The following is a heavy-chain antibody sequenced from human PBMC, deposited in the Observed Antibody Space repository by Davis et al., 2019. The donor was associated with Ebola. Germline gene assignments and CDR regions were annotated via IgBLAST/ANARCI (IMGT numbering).Heavy chain of an antibody. D-gene: IGHD4-17*01. CDR2: MYYRGST. V-gene: IGHV4-59*01. J-gene: IGHJ4*02. CDR1: GGSISGYY. CDR3: ARADGDYVHFDY. Sequence: SETLSLTCTVSGGSISGYYWSWIRQPPGRGLEWIGYMYYRGSTNYNPSLRSRVTISVDTSKTQFPLKVSSVTAADTAVYYCARADGDYVHFDYWGQGILVTVSS.